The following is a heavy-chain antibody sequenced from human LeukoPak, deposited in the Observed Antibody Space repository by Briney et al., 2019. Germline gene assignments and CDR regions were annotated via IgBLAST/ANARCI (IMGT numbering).Heavy chain of an antibody. CDR2: INPNSGGT. CDR3: ARELWFGELELAGFDY. V-gene: IGHV1-2*02. Sequence: ASVKVSCKASGYPFTDYYVQWVRQAPGQGLEWMGWINPNSGGTNYAQKFQGRVTMTRDTSISTAYMELSRLRSDDTAVYYCARELWFGELELAGFDYWGQGTLVTVSS. D-gene: IGHD3-10*01. CDR1: GYPFTDYY. J-gene: IGHJ4*02.